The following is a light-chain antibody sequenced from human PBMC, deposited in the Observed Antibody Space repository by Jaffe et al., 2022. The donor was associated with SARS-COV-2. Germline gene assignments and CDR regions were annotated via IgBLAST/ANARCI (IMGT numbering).Light chain of an antibody. J-gene: IGLJ2*01. CDR3: SSYTTSSTSI. CDR1: SSDVGSFNY. Sequence: QSALTQPASVSGSPGQSITISCTATSSDVGSFNYVSWYQQHPGKPPKLMIYAVTNRPSGVSNRFSGSKSGNTASLTISGLQAEDEADYYCSSYTTSSTSIFGGGTKLTVL. V-gene: IGLV2-14*01. CDR2: AVT.